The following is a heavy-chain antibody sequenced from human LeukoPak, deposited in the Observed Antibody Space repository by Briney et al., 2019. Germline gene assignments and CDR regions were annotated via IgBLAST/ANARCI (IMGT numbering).Heavy chain of an antibody. CDR3: ARHSALDSLGYSSSWYVNYYYYGMDV. CDR2: IYYSGST. CDR1: GGSISSSSYY. J-gene: IGHJ6*02. D-gene: IGHD6-13*01. V-gene: IGHV4-39*01. Sequence: SETLSLTCTVSGGSISSSSYYWGWIRQPPGKGLEWIGSIYYSGSTYYNPSLKSRVTISVDTSKNQFSLKLSSVTAADTAVYYCARHSALDSLGYSSSWYVNYYYYGMDVWGQGTTVTVSS.